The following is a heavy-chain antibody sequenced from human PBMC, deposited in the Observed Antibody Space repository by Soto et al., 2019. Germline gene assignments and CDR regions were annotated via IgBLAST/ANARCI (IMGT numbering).Heavy chain of an antibody. Sequence: EVQLVESGGGLVQPGGSLRLSCAASGFTFSSYSMNWVRQAPGKGLEWVSYISSSSSTIYYADSVKGRFTISRDNAKNSLYLQMNSLRAEDTAVYYCARPPDYDILPLDYWGQGTLVTVSS. J-gene: IGHJ4*02. CDR1: GFTFSSYS. CDR3: ARPPDYDILPLDY. CDR2: ISSSSSTI. V-gene: IGHV3-48*01. D-gene: IGHD3-9*01.